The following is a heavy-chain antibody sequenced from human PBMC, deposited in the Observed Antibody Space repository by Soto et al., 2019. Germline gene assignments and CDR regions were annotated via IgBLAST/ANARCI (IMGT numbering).Heavy chain of an antibody. Sequence: GGSLRLSCAASGFTFSTYTMSWVRQPPGKGLEWVSAVLQTGSSTFYADSVKGRFTISRDDSKNTLYLQMNNLRAEDTAVYYCAKDFTPDGYWDFDYWGQGTLVTVSS. CDR1: GFTFSTYT. J-gene: IGHJ4*02. D-gene: IGHD4-17*01. CDR2: VLQTGSST. CDR3: AKDFTPDGYWDFDY. V-gene: IGHV3-23*01.